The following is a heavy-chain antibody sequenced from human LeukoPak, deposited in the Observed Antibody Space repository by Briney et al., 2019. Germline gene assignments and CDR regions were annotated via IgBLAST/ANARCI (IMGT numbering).Heavy chain of an antibody. V-gene: IGHV3-15*01. CDR1: GFTFSNAW. Sequence: GGSLRLSCAASGFTFSNAWMSWVRQAPGKGLEWVGRIKSKTDGGTTDYAAPVKGRFTISRDDSKHTLYLQMNSLKTEDTAVYYCTTDGRWELLMDYWGQGTLVTVSS. D-gene: IGHD1-26*01. J-gene: IGHJ4*02. CDR2: IKSKTDGGTT. CDR3: TTDGRWELLMDY.